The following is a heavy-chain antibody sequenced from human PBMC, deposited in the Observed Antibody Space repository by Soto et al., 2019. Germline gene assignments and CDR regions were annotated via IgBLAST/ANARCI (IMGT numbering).Heavy chain of an antibody. Sequence: SETLSLTCTVSGDSMTSSSYYWGWIRQPPGKGLEWIGSIYYSERTSYNSGSTYYSPSLKSRVTISGDTSKSQFSLKLSSVTAADTAVYYCARHTRNKFDPWGQGTLVTVSS. J-gene: IGHJ5*02. CDR1: GDSMTSSSYY. CDR3: ARHTRNKFDP. CDR2: IYYSERTSYNSGST. V-gene: IGHV4-39*01.